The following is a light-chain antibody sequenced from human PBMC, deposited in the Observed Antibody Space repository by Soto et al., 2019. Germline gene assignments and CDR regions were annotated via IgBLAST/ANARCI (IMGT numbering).Light chain of an antibody. J-gene: IGLJ1*01. V-gene: IGLV2-8*01. Sequence: QSALTQPPSASGSPGQSVTISCTGTSSDVGGYDYVSWYQQHPGKAPKLMIYEVTKRPSGVPDRFSGSKSGNTASLTVSGLQVEDEADYYCSSFAGDINYVFGTGTKVTVL. CDR1: SSDVGGYDY. CDR2: EVT. CDR3: SSFAGDINYV.